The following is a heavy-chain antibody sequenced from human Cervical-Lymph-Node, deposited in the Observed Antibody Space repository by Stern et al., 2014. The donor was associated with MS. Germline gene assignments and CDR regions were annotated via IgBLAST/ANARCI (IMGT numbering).Heavy chain of an antibody. V-gene: IGHV2-5*02. CDR3: ARMIPTIKSGYYYFRMDV. CDR2: IYWDDDK. J-gene: IGHJ6*02. D-gene: IGHD5-24*01. Sequence: QVTLRESGPTLVKPTQTLTLTCTFSGFSFTTSEVGVGWIRQPPGKALEWLGIIYWDDDKRYSPSLKSRLTITKDTSKNQVVLTMASMDLVDTATYYCARMIPTIKSGYYYFRMDVWGQGTTVTVSS. CDR1: GFSFTTSEVG.